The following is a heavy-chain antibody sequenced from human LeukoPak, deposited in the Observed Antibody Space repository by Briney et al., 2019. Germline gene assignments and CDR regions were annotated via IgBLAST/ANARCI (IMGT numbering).Heavy chain of an antibody. CDR3: AKGPDILTGYPIDY. CDR2: IRYDGNKQ. D-gene: IGHD3-9*01. V-gene: IGHV3-30*02. Sequence: PGGSLRLSCAASGFTFSNYGMHWVRQAPGKGLEWVAFIRYDGNKQYYAVSVKGRFTISRDNSKNTLYLQINSLRAEDTAVYYCAKGPDILTGYPIDYWGQGTLVTVSS. CDR1: GFTFSNYG. J-gene: IGHJ4*02.